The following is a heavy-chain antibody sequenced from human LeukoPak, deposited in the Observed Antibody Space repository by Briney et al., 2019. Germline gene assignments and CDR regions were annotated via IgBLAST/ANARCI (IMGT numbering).Heavy chain of an antibody. J-gene: IGHJ4*02. CDR2: IYPSETT. CDR1: GGSVSSYY. CDR3: ADDFGD. V-gene: IGHV4-4*07. D-gene: IGHD4-17*01. Sequence: PSEILSLTCSVSGGSVSSYYWSWIRQPAGKGLEWIGRIYPSETTHYNPSLKSRVTISVDTSKNQFSLKLTSVTAADTAVYYCADDFGDWGQGTLVTVSS.